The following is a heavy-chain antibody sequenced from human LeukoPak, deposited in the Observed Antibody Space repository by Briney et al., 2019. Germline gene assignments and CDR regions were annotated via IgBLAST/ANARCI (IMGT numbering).Heavy chain of an antibody. D-gene: IGHD4-23*01. Sequence: PSETLSLTCAVSGYSIRADYYWAWIRQPPGKGLEWIGCMYHTGSVYYSPSLRSRVTISSDTSKNHFSLSLTSVTAADSAVYYCAKISGYFNSNLDVWGDGTTVAVSS. V-gene: IGHV4-38-2*01. J-gene: IGHJ6*04. CDR1: GYSIRADYY. CDR3: AKISGYFNSNLDV. CDR2: MYHTGSV.